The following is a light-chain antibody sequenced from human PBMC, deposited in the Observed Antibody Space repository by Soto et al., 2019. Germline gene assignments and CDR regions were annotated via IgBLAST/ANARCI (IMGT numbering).Light chain of an antibody. CDR2: AAS. Sequence: EIVMTQSPATLSLSPGERASLSCTASQSVSSNVAWYQQKRGQAPRLLIYAASTRATGIPTRFSGSGSGTEFTLTISSLQSEDFTVYYCQQYTEWPPWTFGQGTKV. CDR1: QSVSSN. CDR3: QQYTEWPPWT. J-gene: IGKJ1*01. V-gene: IGKV3-15*01.